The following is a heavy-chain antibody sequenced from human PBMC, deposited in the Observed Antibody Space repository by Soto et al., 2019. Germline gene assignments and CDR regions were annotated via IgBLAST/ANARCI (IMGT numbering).Heavy chain of an antibody. V-gene: IGHV3-30*18. J-gene: IGHJ4*02. CDR3: AKVLTMVRGVTVDY. D-gene: IGHD3-10*01. CDR2: ISYDGSNK. Sequence: QVQLVESGGGVVQPGRSLRLSCAASGFTFSSYGMHWVRQAPGKGLEWVAVISYDGSNKYYADSVKGRFTISRDKSKNTLYLQMNSLRAEDTAVYYCAKVLTMVRGVTVDYWGQGTLVTVSS. CDR1: GFTFSSYG.